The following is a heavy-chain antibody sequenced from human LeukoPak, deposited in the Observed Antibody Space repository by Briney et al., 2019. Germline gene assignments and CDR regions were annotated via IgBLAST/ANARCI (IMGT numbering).Heavy chain of an antibody. D-gene: IGHD3-22*01. J-gene: IGHJ3*02. V-gene: IGHV4-39*01. Sequence: SETLSLTCTVSGGSISSSSYYWGWIRQPPGKELEWIGSIYYSGSTYYNPSLKSRVTISVDTSKNQFSLKLSSVTAADTAVYYCARVPGYYDSSGYYGAFDIWGQGTMVSVSS. CDR2: IYYSGST. CDR3: ARVPGYYDSSGYYGAFDI. CDR1: GGSISSSSYY.